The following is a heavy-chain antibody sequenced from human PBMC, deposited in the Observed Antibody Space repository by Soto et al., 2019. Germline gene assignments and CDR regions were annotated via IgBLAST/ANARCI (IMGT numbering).Heavy chain of an antibody. V-gene: IGHV3-48*02. J-gene: IGHJ1*01. CDR1: GFTFSSYS. CDR2: ISSSSSTI. D-gene: IGHD6-13*01. Sequence: GGSLRLSCAASGFTFSSYSMNWVRQAPGKGLEWVSYISSSSSTIYYADSVKCRFPISRDNAKNSLYLQMNSLRYEDTAVYYCASRGIAAAGTEAEYFQHWGQGTLVTVST. CDR3: ASRGIAAAGTEAEYFQH.